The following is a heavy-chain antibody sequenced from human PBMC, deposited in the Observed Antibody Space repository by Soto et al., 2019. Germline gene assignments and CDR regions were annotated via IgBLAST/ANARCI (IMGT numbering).Heavy chain of an antibody. CDR3: ARGGSVDY. D-gene: IGHD1-26*01. CDR1: GFSFSRFT. Sequence: QVQLVESGGGVVQPGRSPRLSCVVSGFSFSRFTMHWVRQAPGKGLEWVAIILHDGTNKYYADSVKGRFTISRDNSKNTLYLQMNSLRTEDTALYYCARGGSVDYWGQGTLVTVSS. V-gene: IGHV3-30-3*01. J-gene: IGHJ4*02. CDR2: ILHDGTNK.